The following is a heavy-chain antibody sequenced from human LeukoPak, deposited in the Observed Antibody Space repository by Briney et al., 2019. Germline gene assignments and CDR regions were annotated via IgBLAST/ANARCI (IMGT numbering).Heavy chain of an antibody. V-gene: IGHV3-23*01. D-gene: IGHD3-3*01. J-gene: IGHJ3*02. CDR3: AKAFSITIFGVPLGAFDI. CDR2: ISGSGGST. CDR1: GFTFSSYA. Sequence: PGGSLRLSCAASGFTFSSYAMSWVRQAPGKGLEWVSAISGSGGSTYYADSVKGRFTISRDNSKNTLYLQMNSLRAEDTAVYYCAKAFSITIFGVPLGAFDIWGQGTMVTVSS.